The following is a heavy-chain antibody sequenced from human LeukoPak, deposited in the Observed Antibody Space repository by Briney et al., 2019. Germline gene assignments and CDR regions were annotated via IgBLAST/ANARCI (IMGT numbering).Heavy chain of an antibody. CDR1: GFTFSRYT. Sequence: PGGSLRLSCTASGFTFSRYTMSWVRQAPGKGLEWVSGISGSDGDTFHADSVKGRFTISRDNSKNTVYLQMNSLRGEDTAVYYCAKLFRDIGVANTPFYYFDYWGQGTLVTVSS. D-gene: IGHD6-19*01. CDR2: ISGSDGDT. CDR3: AKLFRDIGVANTPFYYFDY. J-gene: IGHJ4*02. V-gene: IGHV3-23*01.